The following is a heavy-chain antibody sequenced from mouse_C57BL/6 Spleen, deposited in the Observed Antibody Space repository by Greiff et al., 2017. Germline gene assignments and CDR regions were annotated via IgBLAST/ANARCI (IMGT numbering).Heavy chain of an antibody. Sequence: QVQLKESDAELVKPGASVKISCKVSGYTFTDHTIYWMKQRPEQGLEWIGYIYPRDGSTKYNEKFKGKATLTADKSSSTAYMQLNSLTSEDSAVYVGARGRDPDYAMDYWGQGTSGTVSS. CDR3: ARGRDPDYAMDY. V-gene: IGHV1-78*01. J-gene: IGHJ4*01. D-gene: IGHD3-3*01. CDR2: IYPRDGST. CDR1: GYTFTDHT.